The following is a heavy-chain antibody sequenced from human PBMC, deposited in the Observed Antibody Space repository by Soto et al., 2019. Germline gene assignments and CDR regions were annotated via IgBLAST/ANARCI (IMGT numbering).Heavy chain of an antibody. V-gene: IGHV3-11*06. CDR2: MDSSSRYT. D-gene: IGHD5-18*01. CDR1: GFTFSEYY. Sequence: QVQLVESGGGLVKPGGSLRLSCAAAGFTFSEYYMSWIRQSPGQGLEWISYMDSSSRYTKYADAVKGRFTSSRDNAKNSLYIQMTRLQAEDTAVYSCARDRLRHSYGSDSWGQGTLATVSS. CDR3: ARDRLRHSYGSDS. J-gene: IGHJ4*02.